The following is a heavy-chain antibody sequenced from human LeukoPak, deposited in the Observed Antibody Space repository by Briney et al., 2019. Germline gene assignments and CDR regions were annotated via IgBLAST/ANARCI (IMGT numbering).Heavy chain of an antibody. J-gene: IGHJ4*02. CDR2: ICSSGITI. CDR3: ARKAYCGGDCYSFDY. D-gene: IGHD2-21*01. CDR1: GFTFSDYY. Sequence: GGALRLSCAASGFTFSDYYMSWIRQAPGKGGEGGSYICSSGITIYYADSLTGRFPISRDNAKTSLYLQMNSLRAEDTAVYYCARKAYCGGDCYSFDYWGQGTLVTVPS. V-gene: IGHV3-11*04.